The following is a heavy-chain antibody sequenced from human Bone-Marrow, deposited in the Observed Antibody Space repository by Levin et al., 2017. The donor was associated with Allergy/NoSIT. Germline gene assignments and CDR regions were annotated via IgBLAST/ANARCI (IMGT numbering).Heavy chain of an antibody. J-gene: IGHJ6*02. D-gene: IGHD6-13*01. Sequence: PGGSLRLSCAASGFTLSNYAMSWVRQAPGKGLEWLSIISDSGGSTYYADSVKGRFSISRDNSENTLYLQMSSLRAEDTAMYYCAKAFLAGGSHYHGMDVWGQGTTVTVSS. V-gene: IGHV3-23*01. CDR1: GFTLSNYA. CDR3: AKAFLAGGSHYHGMDV. CDR2: ISDSGGST.